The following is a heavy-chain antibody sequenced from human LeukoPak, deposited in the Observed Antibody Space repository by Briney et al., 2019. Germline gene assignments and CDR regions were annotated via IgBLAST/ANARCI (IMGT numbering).Heavy chain of an antibody. D-gene: IGHD4-23*01. J-gene: IGHJ4*02. Sequence: GGSLRLSCAASGFTFSRYAISWVRQGPGKGLEWVSVVSGSVGGTYYADPVKDWFTISRDNSKNTLYLQMNSLRAEDTAVYYCAKVGDNYDYRGYFDYWGQGTLVTVSS. CDR1: GFTFSRYA. V-gene: IGHV3-23*01. CDR3: AKVGDNYDYRGYFDY. CDR2: VSGSVGGT.